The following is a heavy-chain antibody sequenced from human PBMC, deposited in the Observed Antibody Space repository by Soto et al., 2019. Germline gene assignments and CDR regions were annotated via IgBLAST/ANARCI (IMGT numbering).Heavy chain of an antibody. CDR1: GFTFDDYA. J-gene: IGHJ6*02. Sequence: GGSLRLSCAASGFTFDDYAMHWVRQAPGKGLEWVSLISWDGGSTYYADSEKGPFTISRDNSKNSLYLQMNSLRAEDTALYYCAKDGMATILVDYYYGMDVWGQGTTVTVSS. CDR2: ISWDGGST. CDR3: AKDGMATILVDYYYGMDV. D-gene: IGHD5-12*01. V-gene: IGHV3-43D*03.